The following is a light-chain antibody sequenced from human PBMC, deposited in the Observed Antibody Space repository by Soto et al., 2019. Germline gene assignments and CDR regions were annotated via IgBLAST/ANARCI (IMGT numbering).Light chain of an antibody. V-gene: IGKV1-8*01. Sequence: AIRMTQSPSSFSASTGDRVTITCRASQGISSYLAWYQQKPGKAPKLLIYAASTLQSGVPSRFSGSGSGTDSTLTISCLQSEDFATYYCKQYYSYPWTVGQGTKVDI. CDR1: QGISSY. CDR3: KQYYSYPWT. CDR2: AAS. J-gene: IGKJ1*01.